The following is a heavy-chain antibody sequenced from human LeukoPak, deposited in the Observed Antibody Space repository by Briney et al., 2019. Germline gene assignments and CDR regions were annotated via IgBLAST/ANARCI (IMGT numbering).Heavy chain of an antibody. V-gene: IGHV4-34*01. CDR2: INHSGST. J-gene: IGHJ4*02. CDR3: ARVSSGYDLWGLGDFDY. D-gene: IGHD5-12*01. CDR1: GGSFSGYY. Sequence: SETLSLTCTVYGGSFSGYYWSWIRQPPGKGLEWIGEINHSGSTNYNPSLKSRVTISVDTSKNQLSLKLSSVTAADTAVYYCARVSSGYDLWGLGDFDYWGQGTLVTVSS.